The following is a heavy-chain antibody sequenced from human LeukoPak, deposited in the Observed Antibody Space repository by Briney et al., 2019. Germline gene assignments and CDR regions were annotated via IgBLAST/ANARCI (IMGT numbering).Heavy chain of an antibody. J-gene: IGHJ3*02. CDR1: GGSISSYY. CDR2: IYYSGST. V-gene: IGHV4-59*01. Sequence: SETLSLTRTVSGGSISSYYWSWIRQPPGKGLEWIGYIYYSGSTNYNPSLKSRVTISVDTSKNQFSLKLSSVTAADTAVYYCARDGAMVDAFDIWGQGTMVTVSS. CDR3: ARDGAMVDAFDI. D-gene: IGHD5-18*01.